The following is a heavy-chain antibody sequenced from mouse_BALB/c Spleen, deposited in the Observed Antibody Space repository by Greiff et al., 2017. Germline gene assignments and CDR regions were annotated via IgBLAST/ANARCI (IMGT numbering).Heavy chain of an antibody. V-gene: IGHV1-15*01. CDR3: GSSYGRWDFDV. CDR2: IDPETGGT. D-gene: IGHD1-1*01. J-gene: IGHJ1*01. Sequence: QVQLQQSGAELVRPGASVTLSCKASGYTFTDYEMHWVKQTPVHGLEWIGAIDPETGGTAYNQKFKGKATLTADKSSSTAYMELRSLTSEDSAVYYCGSSYGRWDFDVWGAGTTVTVSA. CDR1: GYTFTDYE.